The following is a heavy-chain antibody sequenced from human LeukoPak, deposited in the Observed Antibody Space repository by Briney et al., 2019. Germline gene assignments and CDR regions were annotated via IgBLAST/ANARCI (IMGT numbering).Heavy chain of an antibody. V-gene: IGHV4-39*01. CDR1: GGSISSSSYY. D-gene: IGHD2-2*01. J-gene: IGHJ6*03. Sequence: SETLSLTCTVSGGSISSSSYYWGWIRQPPGKGLEWIGSIYYSGSTYYNPSLKSRVTISVDTSKNQFSLKLSSVTAADTAVYYCARGHLVVVPAAQRAYSYMDVWGNGTTVTVSS. CDR2: IYYSGST. CDR3: ARGHLVVVPAAQRAYSYMDV.